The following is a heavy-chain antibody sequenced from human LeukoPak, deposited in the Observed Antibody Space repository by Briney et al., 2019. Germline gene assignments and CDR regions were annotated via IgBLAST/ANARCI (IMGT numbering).Heavy chain of an antibody. CDR2: ISGDGGSI. D-gene: IGHD6-19*01. Sequence: PGGSLRLSCAASGFTFDDYAMHWVRQAPGKGLEWVSLISGDGGSIYYADSVKGRFTISRDNAKNSLYLQMNSLRAEDTAVYYCARDALGSGWPLVDWGQGTLVTVSS. CDR1: GFTFDDYA. CDR3: ARDALGSGWPLVD. V-gene: IGHV3-43*02. J-gene: IGHJ4*02.